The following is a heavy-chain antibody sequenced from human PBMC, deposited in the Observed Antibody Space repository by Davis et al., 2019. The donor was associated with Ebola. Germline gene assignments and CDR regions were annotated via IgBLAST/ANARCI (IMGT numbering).Heavy chain of an antibody. D-gene: IGHD1-26*01. CDR2: ISGSGGST. Sequence: GESLKISCAASGFTFSTYTIHWVRQAPGKGLEWVSAISGSGGSTYYADSVKGRFTISRDNSKNTLYLQMNSLRAEDTAVYYCASRTELRYWGQGTLVTVSS. CDR3: ASRTELRY. J-gene: IGHJ4*02. CDR1: GFTFSTYT. V-gene: IGHV3-23*01.